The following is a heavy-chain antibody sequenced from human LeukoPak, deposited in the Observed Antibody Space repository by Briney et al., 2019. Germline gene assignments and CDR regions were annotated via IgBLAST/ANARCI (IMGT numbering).Heavy chain of an antibody. CDR3: ARAIAGAFDY. V-gene: IGHV3-53*01. Sequence: PGGSLRLSCAASGFTFSSYWMSWVRQAPGKGLEWVSVIYSGGSTYYADPVKGRFTISRDNSKNTLYLQMNSLRAEDTAVYYCARAIAGAFDYWGQGTLVTVSS. CDR2: IYSGGST. J-gene: IGHJ4*02. CDR1: GFTFSSYW. D-gene: IGHD3-10*01.